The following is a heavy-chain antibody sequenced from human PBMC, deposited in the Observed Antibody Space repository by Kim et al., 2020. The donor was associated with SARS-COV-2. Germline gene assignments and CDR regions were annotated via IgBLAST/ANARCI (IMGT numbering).Heavy chain of an antibody. Sequence: SVKVSCKASGGTFSSYAISWVRQAPGQGLEWMGRIIPILGIANYAQKFQGRVTITADKSTSTAHMELSSLRSEDTAVYYCASSGTLSMVRGVIINTPVDYWGQGTLVTVSS. D-gene: IGHD3-10*01. CDR1: GGTFSSYA. CDR3: ASSGTLSMVRGVIINTPVDY. V-gene: IGHV1-69*04. J-gene: IGHJ4*02. CDR2: IIPILGIA.